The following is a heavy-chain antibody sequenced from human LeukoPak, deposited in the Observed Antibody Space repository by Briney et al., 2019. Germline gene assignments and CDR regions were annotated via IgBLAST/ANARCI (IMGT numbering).Heavy chain of an antibody. D-gene: IGHD6-19*01. CDR3: TKQYGAVAGTGPWVA. V-gene: IGHV3-23*01. Sequence: PGGSLRLSCAASGFTFSSYAMSWVRQAPGKGLEWVSAISGSGGSTYYADSVKGRFTISRDNSKNTLYLQMNSLRAEDTAVYYCTKQYGAVAGTGPWVAWGQGTLVTVSS. J-gene: IGHJ4*02. CDR1: GFTFSSYA. CDR2: ISGSGGST.